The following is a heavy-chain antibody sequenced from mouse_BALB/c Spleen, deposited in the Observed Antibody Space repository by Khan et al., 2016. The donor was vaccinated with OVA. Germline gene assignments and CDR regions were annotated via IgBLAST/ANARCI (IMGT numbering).Heavy chain of an antibody. Sequence: EVQLQESGPGLVKPSQSLSLTCTVTDYSIASDYAWNWLRQFPGNKLEWMGFISYSGNTNYNPSLKSRISITRDTSKNQFFLQLNSVTSEDTAAYYCARVYGGDFDYWGQGTTLTVSS. D-gene: IGHD2-10*02. J-gene: IGHJ2*01. V-gene: IGHV3-2*02. CDR1: DYSIASDYA. CDR2: ISYSGNT. CDR3: ARVYGGDFDY.